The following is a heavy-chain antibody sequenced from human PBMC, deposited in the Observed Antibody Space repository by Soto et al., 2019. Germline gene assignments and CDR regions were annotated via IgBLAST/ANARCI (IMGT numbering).Heavy chain of an antibody. CDR3: ARGTSQTNYDFWSGYYDYYYYMDV. CDR2: IYYSGST. CDR1: GGSISSYY. J-gene: IGHJ6*03. D-gene: IGHD3-3*01. V-gene: IGHV4-59*01. Sequence: SETLSLTCTVSGGSISSYYWSWIRQPPGKGLEWIGYIYYSGSTNYNPSLKSRVTISVDTSKNQFSLKLSPVTAADTAVYYCARGTSQTNYDFWSGYYDYYYYMDVWGKGTTVTVSS.